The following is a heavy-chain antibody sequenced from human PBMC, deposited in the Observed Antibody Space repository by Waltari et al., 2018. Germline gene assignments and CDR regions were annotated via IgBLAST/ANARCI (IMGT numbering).Heavy chain of an antibody. CDR2: INHSGST. D-gene: IGHD1-26*01. CDR3: AKESGSYYGNDAFDI. CDR1: GGSFSGYY. V-gene: IGHV4-34*01. J-gene: IGHJ3*02. Sequence: QVQLQQWGAGLLKPSETLSLTCAVYGGSFSGYYWSWIRQPPGKGLEWIGEINHSGSTNYNPSLKSRVTISVDTSKNQFSLKLSSVTAADTAVYYCAKESGSYYGNDAFDIWGQRTMVTVSS.